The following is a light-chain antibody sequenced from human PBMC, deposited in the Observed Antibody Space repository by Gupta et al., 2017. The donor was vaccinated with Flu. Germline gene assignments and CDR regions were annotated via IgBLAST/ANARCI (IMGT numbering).Light chain of an antibody. V-gene: IGLV2-8*01. CDR3: SSYAGSNNWV. Sequence: VTSACTGTRGDVGGYNYVAGYQQYSGNAPKLMICEVTKRAAGVTDRLSGSKAGNTASPTVAGLQAEDDDYYYCSSYAGSNNWVFGGGSKLTVL. CDR1: RGDVGGYNY. J-gene: IGLJ3*02. CDR2: EVT.